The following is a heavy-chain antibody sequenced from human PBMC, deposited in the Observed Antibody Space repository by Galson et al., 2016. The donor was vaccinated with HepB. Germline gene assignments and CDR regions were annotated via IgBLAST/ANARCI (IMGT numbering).Heavy chain of an antibody. CDR1: GGSISSSPYS. CDR3: ARDAWDDDLKSNDGFDM. D-gene: IGHD4-17*01. V-gene: IGHV4-30-2*06. Sequence: TLSLTCTVSGGSISSSPYSWSWIRQSLGKGLEWIGYISHSGYTHYNPPLKSRVTISEDRSKNQFSLKLSSVTAADTAVYYCARDAWDDDLKSNDGFDMWVPGTMVIVSS. J-gene: IGHJ3*02. CDR2: ISHSGYT.